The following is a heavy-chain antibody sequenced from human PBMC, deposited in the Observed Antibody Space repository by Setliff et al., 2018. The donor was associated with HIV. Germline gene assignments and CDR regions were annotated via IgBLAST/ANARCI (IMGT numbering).Heavy chain of an antibody. CDR2: IIPMFGTS. J-gene: IGHJ4*02. D-gene: IGHD3-3*01. V-gene: IGHV1-69*06. Sequence: GASVKVSCKASGGTFSNYAISWVRQAPGQGLEWMGRIIPMFGTSNHAQKFQGRVTLTADKSTDTAYMELRSLRSEDTAVYYCARDSLPPPQQYYDFWSGLDSWGQGTLVTVPQ. CDR3: ARDSLPPPQQYYDFWSGLDS. CDR1: GGTFSNYA.